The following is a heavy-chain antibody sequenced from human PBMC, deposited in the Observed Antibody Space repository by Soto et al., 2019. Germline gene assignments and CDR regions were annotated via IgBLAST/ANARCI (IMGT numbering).Heavy chain of an antibody. V-gene: IGHV3-21*01. J-gene: IGHJ6*02. CDR3: ARTPGFLGHCSSTSCPYGMDV. Sequence: EVQLVGSGGGLVKPGGSLRLSCAASGFTFSSYSMSWVRQAPGKGLEWVSSISSSSSYIYYADSVKGRFTISRDNAKNSLYLQMNSLRAEDTAVYYCARTPGFLGHCSSTSCPYGMDVWGQGTTVTVSS. D-gene: IGHD2-2*01. CDR1: GFTFSSYS. CDR2: ISSSSSYI.